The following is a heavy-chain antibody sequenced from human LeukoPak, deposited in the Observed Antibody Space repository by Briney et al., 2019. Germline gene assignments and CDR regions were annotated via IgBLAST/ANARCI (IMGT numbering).Heavy chain of an antibody. V-gene: IGHV3-23*01. CDR3: PAAYFGVDQYYCGMDV. Sequence: PVWSLSLSCLQSGFTLSSYAVIWVRQAPGKGLEGVSAISGSGDFTPYADSVKGRFTISRDKSKNTLYLQMNSLSAEDTAVYYCPAAYFGVDQYYCGMDVWGQGTTVTVSS. CDR1: GFTLSSYA. J-gene: IGHJ6*02. CDR2: ISGSGDFT. D-gene: IGHD3-3*01.